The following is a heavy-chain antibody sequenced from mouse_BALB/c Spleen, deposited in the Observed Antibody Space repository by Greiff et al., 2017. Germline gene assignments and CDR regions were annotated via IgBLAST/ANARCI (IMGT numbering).Heavy chain of an antibody. J-gene: IGHJ3*01. CDR2: ISSGGSYT. V-gene: IGHV5-9-3*01. CDR3: AMGDKRFAY. Sequence: VQLKESGGGLVKPGGSLKLSCAASGFTFSSYAMSWVRQTPEKRLEWVATISSGGSYTYYPDSVKGRFTISRDNAKNTLYLQMSSLRSEDTAMYYCAMGDKRFAYWGQGTLVTVSA. CDR1: GFTFSSYA.